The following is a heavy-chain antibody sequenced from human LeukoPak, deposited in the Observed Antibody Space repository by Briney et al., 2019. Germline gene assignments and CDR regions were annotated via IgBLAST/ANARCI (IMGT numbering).Heavy chain of an antibody. D-gene: IGHD4-23*01. CDR2: IIPVFNTI. J-gene: IGHJ6*02. CDR1: GGTLNTYS. Sequence: SVKVSCKASGGTLNTYSISWVRQAPGQGLEWMGGIIPVFNTINYAQRFQGRVTLTVDESTSTAYMELSSLRSEDTAVYYCARGNSRWSTPSSSYYYRMDVWGQGTTVAVSS. V-gene: IGHV1-69*13. CDR3: ARGNSRWSTPSSSYYYRMDV.